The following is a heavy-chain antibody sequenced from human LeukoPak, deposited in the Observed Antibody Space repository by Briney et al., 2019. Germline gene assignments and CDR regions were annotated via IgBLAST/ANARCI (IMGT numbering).Heavy chain of an antibody. CDR3: ARKDIAVAGLHYYGMDV. D-gene: IGHD6-19*01. Sequence: ASVKVSCKASGYTFTDYCIHWVRQAPGQGLEWMGWINPRSGGTNYAQKFRGRVTMTRDTSISTAYMELSRLRSDDTAVYFCARKDIAVAGLHYYGMDVWGQGTTVTVSS. V-gene: IGHV1-2*02. J-gene: IGHJ6*02. CDR2: INPRSGGT. CDR1: GYTFTDYC.